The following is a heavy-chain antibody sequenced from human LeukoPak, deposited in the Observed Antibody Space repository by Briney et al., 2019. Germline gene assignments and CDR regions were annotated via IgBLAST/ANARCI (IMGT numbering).Heavy chain of an antibody. J-gene: IGHJ4*02. CDR1: GGSISSGGYY. V-gene: IGHV4-31*03. Sequence: SETLSLTCTVSGGSISSGGYYWSWIRQHPGKGLEWIGYIFYTGSTYYNPSLKSRVTISVDTSKNQFSLKLSSVTAADTAVYYCAREVDSSGYYPLWGQGTLVTVS. D-gene: IGHD3-22*01. CDR3: AREVDSSGYYPL. CDR2: IFYTGST.